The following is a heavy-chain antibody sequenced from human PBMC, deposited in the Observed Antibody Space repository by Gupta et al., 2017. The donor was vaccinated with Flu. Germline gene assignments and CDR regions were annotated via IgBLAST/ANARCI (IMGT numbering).Heavy chain of an antibody. V-gene: IGHV3-30*18. Sequence: QVQLVESGGGVVQPGRSLRLSCAASGFTFSSYGMHWVRQAPGKGLEWVAVISYDGSNKYYADSVKGRFTISRDNSKNTLYLQMNSLRAEDTAVYYCAKEIAAADPIDYWGQGTLVTVSS. CDR1: GFTFSSYG. CDR3: AKEIAAADPIDY. J-gene: IGHJ4*02. CDR2: ISYDGSNK. D-gene: IGHD6-13*01.